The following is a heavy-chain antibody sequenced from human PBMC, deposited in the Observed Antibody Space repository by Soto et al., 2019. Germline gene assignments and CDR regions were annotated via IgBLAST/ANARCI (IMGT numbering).Heavy chain of an antibody. CDR1: GFSISTYD. Sequence: PWGTLCLTCTVSGFSISTYDWSWIRQPPGGTLEWIGYIYASGATTYNPSLESRVTMSVDMHNNEFSLELTSLTAADTAVYSCARSHYFHGYIYHYYFDFWGQGPMVTVSS. CDR3: ARSHYFHGYIYHYYFDF. J-gene: IGHJ4*02. D-gene: IGHD5-18*01. CDR2: IYASGAT. V-gene: IGHV4-59*01.